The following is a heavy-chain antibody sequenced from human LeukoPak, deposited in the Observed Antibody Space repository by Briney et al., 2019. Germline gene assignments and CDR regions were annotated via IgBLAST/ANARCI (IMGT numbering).Heavy chain of an antibody. CDR1: GGSISSGGYY. CDR2: IYYSGST. CDR3: ARVGLLGTPRKHTVTLPNGMDV. V-gene: IGHV4-30-4*08. Sequence: PSETLSLTCTVSGGSISSGGYYWSWIRQPPGKGLEWIGYIYYSGSTYYNPSLKSRVTISVDTSKNQFSLKLSSVTAADTAVYYCARVGLLGTPRKHTVTLPNGMDVWGQGTTVTVSS. J-gene: IGHJ6*02. D-gene: IGHD4-17*01.